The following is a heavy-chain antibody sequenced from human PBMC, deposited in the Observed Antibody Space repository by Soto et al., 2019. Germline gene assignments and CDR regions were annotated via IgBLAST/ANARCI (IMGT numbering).Heavy chain of an antibody. J-gene: IGHJ4*02. V-gene: IGHV4-61*01. Sequence: QVQLQESGPGLVKPSETLSLTCTVSGGSVSSGSYYWSWIRQPPGKGLEWIGYIYYSGSTNHNPSLKSRGTISVDTSKNQFSLKLSSVTAADTAVYYCSPLLTGIQVKYFDYWGQGTLVTVSS. CDR1: GGSVSSGSYY. D-gene: IGHD3-9*01. CDR2: IYYSGST. CDR3: SPLLTGIQVKYFDY.